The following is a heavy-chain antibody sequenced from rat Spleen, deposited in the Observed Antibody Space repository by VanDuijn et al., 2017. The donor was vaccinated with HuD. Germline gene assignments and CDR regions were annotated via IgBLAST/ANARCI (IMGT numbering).Heavy chain of an antibody. CDR3: AGLHWFAY. CDR1: GYSITSNF. CDR2: ISFSGDT. V-gene: IGHV3-1*01. J-gene: IGHJ3*01. Sequence: EVQLQESGPGLVKPSQSLALTCSVTGYSITSNFWGWIRKFPGSKMEWIGHISFSGDTIHNPSLKSRISITRDNSKNQFFLQLKSVITEDTATYYCAGLHWFAYWGQGTLATVSS.